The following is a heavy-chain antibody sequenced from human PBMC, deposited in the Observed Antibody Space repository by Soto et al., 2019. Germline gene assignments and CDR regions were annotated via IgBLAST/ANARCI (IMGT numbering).Heavy chain of an antibody. D-gene: IGHD2-15*01. V-gene: IGHV4-39*01. J-gene: IGHJ4*02. Sequence: KPSETLSLTCTVSGGSISSSSYYWGWIRQPPGKGLEWIGSIYYSGSTYYNPSLKSRVTISVDTSKNQFSLKLSSVTAADTAVYYCARHPSSRTLGYCSGGSCYSFGSKQYPRSLFDYWGQGTLVTVSS. CDR2: IYYSGST. CDR1: GGSISSSSYY. CDR3: ARHPSSRTLGYCSGGSCYSFGSKQYPRSLFDY.